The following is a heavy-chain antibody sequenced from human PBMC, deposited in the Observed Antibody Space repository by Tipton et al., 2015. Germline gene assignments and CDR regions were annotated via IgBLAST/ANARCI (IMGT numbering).Heavy chain of an antibody. D-gene: IGHD3-10*01. Sequence: SLRLSCAASGFTFDDYAMHWVRHAPGKGLEWVSGISWNSATIAYADSVKCRFSISRDNAKNSLYLQMNSLRPEDTALYYCAKGVYGSGSSHVDNWGQGSLVTASA. CDR3: AKGVYGSGSSHVDN. V-gene: IGHV3-9*01. CDR1: GFTFDDYA. J-gene: IGHJ4*02. CDR2: ISWNSATI.